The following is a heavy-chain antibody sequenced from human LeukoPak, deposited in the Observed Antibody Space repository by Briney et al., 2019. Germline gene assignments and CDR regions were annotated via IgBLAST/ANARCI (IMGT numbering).Heavy chain of an antibody. CDR3: ARDVPYRVSWTTSNYYYYYGMDV. J-gene: IGHJ6*02. CDR2: IWYDGGNK. Sequence: TGGSLRLSCAASGFTFSSYGMHWVREAPGKGLEWVAVIWYDGGNKYYADSVKGRFTISRDNSKNTLYLQMDSLRAEDTAVYYCARDVPYRVSWTTSNYYYYYGMDVWGQGTTVTVSS. V-gene: IGHV3-33*01. CDR1: GFTFSSYG. D-gene: IGHD3-16*02.